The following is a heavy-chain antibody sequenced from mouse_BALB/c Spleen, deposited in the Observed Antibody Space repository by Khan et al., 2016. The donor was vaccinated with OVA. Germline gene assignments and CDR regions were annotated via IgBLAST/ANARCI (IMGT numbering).Heavy chain of an antibody. J-gene: IGHJ2*01. D-gene: IGHD1-1*02. V-gene: IGHV3-2*02. CDR3: ARVYGGVFDY. CDR1: GYSITSDYA. CDR2: ISYSGNT. Sequence: EVQLVESGPGLVKPSQSLSLTCTVTGYSITSDYAWNWIRQFPGNKLEWMGFISYSGNTKYNPSFKSRTTITRDTSKNQFFLQLNSVTTEDTATYDCARVYGGVFDYWGQGTTLTVSS.